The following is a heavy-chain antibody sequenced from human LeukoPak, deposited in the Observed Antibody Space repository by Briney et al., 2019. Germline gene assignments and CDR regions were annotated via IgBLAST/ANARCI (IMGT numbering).Heavy chain of an antibody. CDR2: IYHSGST. CDR3: ARQRGTMVRGVITHFDY. CDR1: GYSISSGYY. V-gene: IGHV4-38-2*02. D-gene: IGHD3-10*01. Sequence: SETLSLTCTVSGYSISSGYYWGWIRQPPGKGLEWIGSIYHSGSTYYNPSLKSRVTISVDTSKNQFSLKLSSVTAADTAVYYCARQRGTMVRGVITHFDYWGQGTLVTVSS. J-gene: IGHJ4*02.